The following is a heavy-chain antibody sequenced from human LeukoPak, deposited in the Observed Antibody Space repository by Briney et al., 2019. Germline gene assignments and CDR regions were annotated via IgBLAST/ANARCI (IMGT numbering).Heavy chain of an antibody. J-gene: IGHJ5*02. CDR1: GGSISSHY. V-gene: IGHV4-59*11. CDR3: ARGGQDFWSGYPWFDP. Sequence: SETLTLTCTVSGGSISSHYWSWIRQPPGKGLEWIAYIYYSGSTNYNPSLKSRVTISVDTSKNQSSLKLSSVTAADTAVYYCARGGQDFWSGYPWFDPWGQGTLVTVSS. D-gene: IGHD3-3*01. CDR2: IYYSGST.